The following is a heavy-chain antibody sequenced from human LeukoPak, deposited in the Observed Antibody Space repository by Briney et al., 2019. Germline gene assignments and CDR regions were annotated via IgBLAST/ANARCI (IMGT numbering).Heavy chain of an antibody. CDR3: ARDETYGGNSGELHY. CDR2: IYTSGST. Sequence: SETLSLTCTVSGGSISSYYWSWIRQPAGKGLEWIGRIYTSGSTNYNPSLKSRVTMSVDTSKNQFSLKLSSVTATDTAVYYCARDETYGGNSGELHYWGQGTLVTVSS. V-gene: IGHV4-4*07. D-gene: IGHD4-23*01. CDR1: GGSISSYY. J-gene: IGHJ4*02.